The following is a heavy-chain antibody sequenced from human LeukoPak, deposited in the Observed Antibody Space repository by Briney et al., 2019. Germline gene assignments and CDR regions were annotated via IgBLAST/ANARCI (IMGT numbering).Heavy chain of an antibody. CDR2: LCYSGST. J-gene: IGHJ4*02. CDR1: GGSISSSSYY. V-gene: IGHV4-39*01. CDR3: ARLSGSYWPAGY. Sequence: SETLSLTCIVSGGSISSSSYYWGWIRQPPGKGLEWIGSLCYSGSTYYNPSLKSRVTISVDTSKNQFSLKLSSVTAADTAVSYCARLSGSYWPAGYWGQGTLVTVSS. D-gene: IGHD1-26*01.